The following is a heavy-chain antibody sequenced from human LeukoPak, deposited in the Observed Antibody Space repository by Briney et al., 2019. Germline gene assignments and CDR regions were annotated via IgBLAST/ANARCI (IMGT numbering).Heavy chain of an antibody. CDR3: ATLVARLARYGMDV. CDR2: IYYSGST. Sequence: PSETLSLTCTVSGGSISSYYWSWIRQPPGKGLEWIGYIYYSGSTNYNPSLKSRVTISVDTSKNQFSLKLSSVTAADTAVYYCATLVARLARYGMDVWGQGTTVTVSS. V-gene: IGHV4-59*12. D-gene: IGHD2-2*01. J-gene: IGHJ6*02. CDR1: GGSISSYY.